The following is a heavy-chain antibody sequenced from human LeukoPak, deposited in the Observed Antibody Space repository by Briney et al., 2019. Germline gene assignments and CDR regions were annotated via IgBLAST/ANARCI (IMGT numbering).Heavy chain of an antibody. D-gene: IGHD2-2*01. CDR2: INPNSGGT. V-gene: IGHV1-2*02. CDR1: GYTFAGYY. Sequence: RASVKVSCKASGYTFAGYYMHWVRQAPGQGLEWVGLINPNSGGTNYAQKFQGRVTMTRDTSISTAYMELSRLRSDDTAVYYCARDCLKYCSSTSSSIDYWGQGTLVTVSS. J-gene: IGHJ4*02. CDR3: ARDCLKYCSSTSSSIDY.